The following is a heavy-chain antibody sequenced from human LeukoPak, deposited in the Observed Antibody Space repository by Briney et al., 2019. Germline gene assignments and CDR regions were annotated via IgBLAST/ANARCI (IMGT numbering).Heavy chain of an antibody. D-gene: IGHD6-13*01. CDR2: INPSSGGT. Sequence: ASVKVSCKASGYTFTSYDINWVRQAPGQGPEWMGWINPSSGGTNYAQKFQGRVTMTRDTYISTAYMDLSSLRSDDTAVYYCARSRFGGQLIPDYWGQGTLVTVSS. CDR3: ARSRFGGQLIPDY. J-gene: IGHJ4*02. V-gene: IGHV1-2*02. CDR1: GYTFTSYD.